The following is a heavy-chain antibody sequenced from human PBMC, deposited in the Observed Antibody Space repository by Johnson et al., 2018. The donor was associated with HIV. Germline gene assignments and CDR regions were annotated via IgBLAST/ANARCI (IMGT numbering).Heavy chain of an antibody. CDR1: GFTFSSYD. CDR3: ARDGTETGPDDAFDI. J-gene: IGHJ3*02. CDR2: IGTAGDT. Sequence: VQLVESGGGLVQPGGSLRLSCAASGFTFSSYDMHWVRQATGKGLEWVSAIGTAGDTYYPGSGKGRLTISRENANTSLYLQMNSLRAEDTAMYYCARDGTETGPDDAFDIWGQGTMVTVSS. V-gene: IGHV3-13*01. D-gene: IGHD1-1*01.